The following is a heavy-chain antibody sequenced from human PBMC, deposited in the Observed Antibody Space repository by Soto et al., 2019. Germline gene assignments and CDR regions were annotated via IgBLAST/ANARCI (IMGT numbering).Heavy chain of an antibody. V-gene: IGHV1-69*06. CDR1: GGTFSSYA. CDR2: IIPIFGTA. Sequence: ASVKVSCKASGGTFSSYAISWVRQAPGQGLEWMGGIIPIFGTANYAQKFQGRVTITADKSTSTAYMELSSRRSEDTAVYYCARDEAVGYSYGYYYYYGMDVWGQGTTVTVSS. D-gene: IGHD5-18*01. CDR3: ARDEAVGYSYGYYYYYGMDV. J-gene: IGHJ6*02.